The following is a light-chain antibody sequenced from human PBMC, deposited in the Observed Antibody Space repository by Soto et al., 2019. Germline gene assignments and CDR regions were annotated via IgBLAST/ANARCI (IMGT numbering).Light chain of an antibody. Sequence: EIVLTQSPGTLSLSPGEGATLSCRASQSVSSSLLAWYQQTPGQAPRLLIYGASGRATGIPDRFSGSGSGTDFTLTISRLEPEDFAVYYCQQYGSSPRTFGQGTKLEIK. CDR3: QQYGSSPRT. J-gene: IGKJ2*01. V-gene: IGKV3-20*01. CDR1: QSVSSSL. CDR2: GAS.